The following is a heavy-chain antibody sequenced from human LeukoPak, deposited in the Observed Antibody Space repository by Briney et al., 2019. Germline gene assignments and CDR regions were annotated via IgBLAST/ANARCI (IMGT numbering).Heavy chain of an antibody. J-gene: IGHJ4*02. CDR2: ISYEGSNQ. CDR3: ARVGMAAAGTSLDY. V-gene: IGHV3-30*04. CDR1: GFTFSTYA. Sequence: SGRSLRLSCAASGFTFSTYAMHWVRQAPGKGLDWVAVISYEGSNQYYADSVKGRFTISRDSVKNTLYLQMNSLRAEDTAVYYCARVGMAAAGTSLDYWGQGTLVTVSS. D-gene: IGHD6-13*01.